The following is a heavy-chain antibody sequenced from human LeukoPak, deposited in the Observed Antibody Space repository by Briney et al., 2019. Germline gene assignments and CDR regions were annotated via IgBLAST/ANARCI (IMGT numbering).Heavy chain of an antibody. CDR3: ARDYYDSSGSIDY. D-gene: IGHD3-22*01. V-gene: IGHV1-2*02. CDR1: GYTFTGYY. CDR2: INPNSGGT. Sequence: ASVTVSCKASGYTFTGYYLHWVRQAPGQGLEWMGWINPNSGGTNYAQKFQGRVTMTRDTSISTAYMELSRLRSDDTAVYYCARDYYDSSGSIDYWGQGTLVTVSS. J-gene: IGHJ4*02.